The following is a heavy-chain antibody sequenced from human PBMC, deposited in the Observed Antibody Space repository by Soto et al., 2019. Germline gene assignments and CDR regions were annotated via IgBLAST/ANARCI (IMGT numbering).Heavy chain of an antibody. V-gene: IGHV4-59*01. CDR3: ARDRHDYGDGAHYYYYYMDV. Sequence: SETLSLTCTVSGGSISSYYWSWIRQPPGKGLEWIGYIYYSGSTNYNPSLKSRVTISVDTSKNQFSLKLSSVTAADTAVYYCARDRHDYGDGAHYYYYYMDVWGKGTTVTVSS. CDR2: IYYSGST. D-gene: IGHD4-17*01. J-gene: IGHJ6*03. CDR1: GGSISSYY.